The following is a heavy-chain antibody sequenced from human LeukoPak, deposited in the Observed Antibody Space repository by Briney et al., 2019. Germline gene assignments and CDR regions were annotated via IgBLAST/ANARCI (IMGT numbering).Heavy chain of an antibody. CDR1: GGSINDHA. J-gene: IGHJ6*02. Sequence: SETLSLTCTVSGGSINDHAWCWIRQPPGRGLVWIGCVYYTGSSEYNASLKSRLTISTDTSNNQLSLKVTSVTAAHTAIYSCARLSRIATAGAYSYHSLDIWGQGTTVTVSS. CDR3: ARLSRIATAGAYSYHSLDI. V-gene: IGHV4-59*11. CDR2: VYYTGSS. D-gene: IGHD6-13*01.